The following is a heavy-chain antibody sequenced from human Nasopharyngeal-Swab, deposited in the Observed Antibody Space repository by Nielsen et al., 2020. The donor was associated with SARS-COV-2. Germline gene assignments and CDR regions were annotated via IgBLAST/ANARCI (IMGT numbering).Heavy chain of an antibody. Sequence: ASVKVSCKASGYTFTSYYMHWVRQAPGQGLEGMGIINPSGGSTSYAQKFQGRVTMTRDTSTSTVYMELSSLRSEDTAVYYCVTLPPYGTSLKYYYYMDVWGKGTTVTVSS. V-gene: IGHV1-46*01. D-gene: IGHD6-6*01. CDR2: INPSGGST. CDR3: VTLPPYGTSLKYYYYMDV. J-gene: IGHJ6*03. CDR1: GYTFTSYY.